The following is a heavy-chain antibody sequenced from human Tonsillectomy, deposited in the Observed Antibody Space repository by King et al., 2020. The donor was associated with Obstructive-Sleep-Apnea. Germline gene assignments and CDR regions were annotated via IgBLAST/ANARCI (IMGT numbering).Heavy chain of an antibody. Sequence: VQLVESGGGLVQPGGSLRLSCAASGFIVSSHYMSWVRQAPGKGLEWVSVIHSGGSTYYADSVKARFTISRDNSKNTLYLQMNSLRAEDTAVYYCATQALDSGDYDTYYYYGMDVWGQGTTVTVSS. CDR3: ATQALDSGDYDTYYYYGMDV. CDR2: IHSGGST. V-gene: IGHV3-66*01. CDR1: GFIVSSHY. D-gene: IGHD4-17*01. J-gene: IGHJ6*02.